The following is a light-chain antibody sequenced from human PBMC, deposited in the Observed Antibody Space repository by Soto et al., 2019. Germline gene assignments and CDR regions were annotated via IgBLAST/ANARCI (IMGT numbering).Light chain of an antibody. CDR2: VAS. V-gene: IGKV3-20*01. CDR3: QQYDNSTLT. J-gene: IGKJ4*01. CDR1: QSVSSSF. Sequence: EIVLTQSPGTLSLSPGERATLSCRASQSVSSSFLAWYHQKTGQAPRLLIYVASSRATGIPDRFSGSGSGTDFTLTISRLEPEDFAVYYCQQYDNSTLTFGGGTKVEI.